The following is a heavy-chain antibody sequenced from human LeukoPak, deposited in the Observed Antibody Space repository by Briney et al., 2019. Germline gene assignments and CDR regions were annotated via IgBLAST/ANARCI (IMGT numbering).Heavy chain of an antibody. D-gene: IGHD7-27*01. Sequence: GGSLRLSCAASGFTFSSYWMHGVRQAPGKGLVWVSRVNSDGSTRSYADSVKGRFTISRDNAKNTLYLQMNSLRAEDTAVYYCARAGDWYFDLWGRGTLVTVSS. J-gene: IGHJ2*01. CDR1: GFTFSSYW. V-gene: IGHV3-74*01. CDR2: VNSDGSTR. CDR3: ARAGDWYFDL.